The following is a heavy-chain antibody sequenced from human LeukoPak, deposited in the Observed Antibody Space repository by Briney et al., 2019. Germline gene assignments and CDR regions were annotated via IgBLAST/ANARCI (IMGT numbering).Heavy chain of an antibody. CDR2: IRNKANSYAT. CDR3: AKDSVGWLQLRGPFDY. J-gene: IGHJ4*02. Sequence: PGGSLRLSCAASGFNFSGSAMHWVRQPSGKGLEWVGRIRNKANSYATAYAASVKGRFTISRDDSKNTAYLQMNSLKTEDTAVYYCAKDSVGWLQLRGPFDYWGQGTLVTVSS. CDR1: GFNFSGSA. D-gene: IGHD5-24*01. V-gene: IGHV3-73*01.